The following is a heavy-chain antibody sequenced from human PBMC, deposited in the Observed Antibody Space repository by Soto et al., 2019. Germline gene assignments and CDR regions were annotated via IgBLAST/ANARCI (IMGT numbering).Heavy chain of an antibody. V-gene: IGHV5-51*01. CDR2: IYPGDSDT. CDR3: ARGGRSGHNYIYGMDV. CDR1: GYSFTSYW. Sequence: GESQKISYKGSGYSFTSYWVGWVRQMPGKGLEWMGIIYPGDSDTRYSPSFQGQVTISADKSISTAYLQWSSLKASDTAVYYCARGGRSGHNYIYGMDVWGQGTTVTV. D-gene: IGHD3-3*01. J-gene: IGHJ6*02.